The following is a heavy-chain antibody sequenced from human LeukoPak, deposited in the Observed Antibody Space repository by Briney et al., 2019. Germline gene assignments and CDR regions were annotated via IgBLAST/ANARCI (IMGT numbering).Heavy chain of an antibody. CDR3: ARRGCSGGSCYFPTYYYDSSGYIFDY. J-gene: IGHJ4*02. V-gene: IGHV1-69*13. Sequence: SVKVSCKASGGTVSSYAISWVRQAPGQGLEWMGGIIPIVGTAKYAQKFQGRVTITADESTSTAYMELRSLRSEDTAVYYCARRGCSGGSCYFPTYYYDSSGYIFDYWGQGTLVTVSS. CDR2: IIPIVGTA. D-gene: IGHD3-22*01. CDR1: GGTVSSYA.